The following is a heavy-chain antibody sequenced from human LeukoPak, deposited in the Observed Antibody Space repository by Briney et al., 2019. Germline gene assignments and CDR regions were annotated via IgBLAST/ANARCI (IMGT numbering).Heavy chain of an antibody. J-gene: IGHJ6*02. Sequence: GASVKVSCKASGGTFNSYAVSWVRQAPGQGLEWMGGIIPTFGTANYAQKFQGRVAITADESTSTAYMELSSLRSEDTAVYYCATCSSASCYTYGMDVWGQGTTVTVSS. CDR1: GGTFNSYA. D-gene: IGHD2-2*02. V-gene: IGHV1-69*13. CDR3: ATCSSASCYTYGMDV. CDR2: IIPTFGTA.